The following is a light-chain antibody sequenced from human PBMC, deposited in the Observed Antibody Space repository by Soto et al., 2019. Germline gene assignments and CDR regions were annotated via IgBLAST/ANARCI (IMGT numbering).Light chain of an antibody. CDR1: QTVSTY. CDR2: GAS. J-gene: IGKJ2*01. V-gene: IGKV1-39*01. CDR3: QQSYKIPRT. Sequence: DIQMTQSPSSLSASVGDTVTFTCRASQTVSTYLNWYLLKPGKAPKLLIYGASSLQSGVSSRFSANRAATEFALTISGLCPVDSTTFYSQQSYKIPRTFGQLSRLEIK.